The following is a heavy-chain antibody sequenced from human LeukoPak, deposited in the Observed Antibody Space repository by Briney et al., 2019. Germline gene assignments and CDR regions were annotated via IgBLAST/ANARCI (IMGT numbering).Heavy chain of an antibody. CDR3: AGYNCSSTTCYTGGFDY. CDR1: GFIFSGYA. CDR2: ISGSGGST. Sequence: GGSLRLSCVASGFIFSGYAVSWVRQAPGKGLEWVSAISGSGGSTYYADSVKGRFTISRDSSKNTLYLQMNSLTAEDTAVYYCAGYNCSSTTCYTGGFDYWGQGTLVTVSS. J-gene: IGHJ4*02. D-gene: IGHD2-2*02. V-gene: IGHV3-23*01.